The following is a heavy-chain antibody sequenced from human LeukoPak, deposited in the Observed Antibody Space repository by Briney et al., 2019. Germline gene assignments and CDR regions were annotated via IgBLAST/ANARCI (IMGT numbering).Heavy chain of an antibody. D-gene: IGHD6-13*01. J-gene: IGHJ3*02. CDR2: MNPNSGNT. CDR1: GYTFTSYD. V-gene: IGHV1-8*01. CDR3: ARVPKWVAAAGTPAFDI. Sequence: ASVKVSCKASGYTFTSYDINWVRQATGQGLEWMGWMNPNSGNTGYAQKFQGRVTMTRNTSISTAYMELSSLRSEDTAVYYCARVPKWVAAAGTPAFDIWGQGTMVTVSS.